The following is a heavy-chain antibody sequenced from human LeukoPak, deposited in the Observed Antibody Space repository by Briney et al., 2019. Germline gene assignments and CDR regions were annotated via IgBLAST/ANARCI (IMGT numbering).Heavy chain of an antibody. CDR1: GGSISSSSYY. D-gene: IGHD3-3*01. CDR3: ARVLMGVVIIDYYYMDV. J-gene: IGHJ6*03. CDR2: IYYSGST. V-gene: IGHV4-39*07. Sequence: PSETLSLTCTVSGGSISSSSYYWGWIRQPPGKGLEWIGSIYYSGSTYYNPSLKSRVTISVDTSKNQFSLKLSSVTAADTAVYYCARVLMGVVIIDYYYMDVWGKGTTVTVSS.